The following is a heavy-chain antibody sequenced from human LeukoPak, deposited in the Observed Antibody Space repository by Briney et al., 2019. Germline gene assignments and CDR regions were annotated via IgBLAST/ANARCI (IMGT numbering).Heavy chain of an antibody. J-gene: IGHJ4*02. CDR1: GFTFSSYA. CDR2: ISYDGSNK. D-gene: IGHD4-17*01. V-gene: IGHV3-30-3*01. CDR3: ARSYGDYVPDDY. Sequence: GGSLRLSCAASGFTFSSYAMHRVRQAPGKGLEWVAVISYDGSNKYYADSVKGRFTISRDNSKNTLYLQMNSLRAEDTAVYYCARSYGDYVPDDYWGQGTLVTVSS.